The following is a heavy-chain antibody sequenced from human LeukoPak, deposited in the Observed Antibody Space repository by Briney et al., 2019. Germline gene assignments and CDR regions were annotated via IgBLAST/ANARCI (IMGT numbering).Heavy chain of an antibody. CDR2: ISSSSSYI. D-gene: IGHD3-10*01. J-gene: IGHJ4*02. Sequence: GGSLRLSCAASGFTFSSYSMNWVRQAPGKGLEWVSSISSSSSYIYYADSVKGRFTISRDNAKNSLYLQMNSLRAEDTAVNYCASSLTYYYGSGSYSDYWGQGTLVTVSS. CDR1: GFTFSSYS. V-gene: IGHV3-21*01. CDR3: ASSLTYYYGSGSYSDY.